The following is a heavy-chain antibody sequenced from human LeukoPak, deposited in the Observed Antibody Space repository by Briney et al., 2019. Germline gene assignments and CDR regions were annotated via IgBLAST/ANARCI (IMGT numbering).Heavy chain of an antibody. CDR3: EKGGNNAPLDY. Sequence: PGGSLRLSCAVSGFTFSNSAMTWVRQAPGKGLECVSAISTSGSDTIYTDSVKARFTISRDNSKNTLYLQMHSLRAEDTAEYYCEKGGNNAPLDYWGQGTLVTVS. V-gene: IGHV3-23*01. D-gene: IGHD1/OR15-1a*01. CDR1: GFTFSNSA. CDR2: ISTSGSDT. J-gene: IGHJ4*02.